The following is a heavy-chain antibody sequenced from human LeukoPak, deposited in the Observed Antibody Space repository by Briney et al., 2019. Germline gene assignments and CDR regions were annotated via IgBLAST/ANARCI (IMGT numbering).Heavy chain of an antibody. CDR1: GGSINSALYY. J-gene: IGHJ5*02. CDR3: ARHTIFCSFINCSPFDP. Sequence: PSETLSLTCTVSGGSINSALYYWAWLRQTPEQQLEGVGSVSHDGITKYSPSLGGRVSLSADTSKNPFFMEVNSVTAADSAMYYCARHTIFCSFINCSPFDPWGQGTLVTVSS. V-gene: IGHV4-39*01. D-gene: IGHD3-3*01. CDR2: VSHDGIT.